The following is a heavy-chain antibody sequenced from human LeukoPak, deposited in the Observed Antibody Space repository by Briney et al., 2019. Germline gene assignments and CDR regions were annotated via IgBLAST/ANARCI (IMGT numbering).Heavy chain of an antibody. Sequence: SETLSLTCAVYGGSFSGYYWSWIRQPPGKGLEWIGEINHSGSTNYNPSLKSRVTISVDTSKNQFSLKLSSVTAADTAVYYCARDSSGYYYRNVYYLDYWGQGTLVTVSS. CDR1: GGSFSGYY. J-gene: IGHJ4*02. D-gene: IGHD3-22*01. V-gene: IGHV4-34*01. CDR3: ARDSSGYYYRNVYYLDY. CDR2: INHSGST.